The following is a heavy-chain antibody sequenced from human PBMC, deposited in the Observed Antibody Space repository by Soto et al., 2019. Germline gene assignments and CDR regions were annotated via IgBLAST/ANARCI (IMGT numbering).Heavy chain of an antibody. CDR2: IIPILGIA. V-gene: IGHV1-69*08. Sequence: QVQLVQSGAEVKKPGSSVKVSCKASGGTFSSYTISWVRQAPGQGLEWMGRIIPILGIANYAQKFQGRVTITADKSTSTAYMELSSLRSEDTAVYYCARDHRDSSGSHLWGQGTLVTVSS. D-gene: IGHD3-10*01. CDR1: GGTFSSYT. J-gene: IGHJ5*02. CDR3: ARDHRDSSGSHL.